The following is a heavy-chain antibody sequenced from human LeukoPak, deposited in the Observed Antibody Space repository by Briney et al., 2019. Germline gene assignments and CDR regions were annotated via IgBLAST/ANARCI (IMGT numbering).Heavy chain of an antibody. CDR1: GYTFTGYH. V-gene: IGHV1-2*02. CDR2: IQSDSGDT. CDR3: ARDLTGDLYTFFDY. Sequence: ASVKVSCKTTGYTFTGYHLHWVRQAPGQGLEWMAWIQSDSGDTNYPQKFQGRVTVTRDKFTRTSYIEVDRLSSDDTAVYYCARDLTGDLYTFFDYWGQGTLVTVSS. D-gene: IGHD3-16*02. J-gene: IGHJ4*02.